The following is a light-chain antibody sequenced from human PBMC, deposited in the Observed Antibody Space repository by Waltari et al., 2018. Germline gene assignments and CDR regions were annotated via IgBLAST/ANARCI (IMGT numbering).Light chain of an antibody. CDR2: KAS. CDR3: LQYNSYPWT. V-gene: IGKV1-5*03. CDR1: QSIVVW. Sequence: DIQVTQSPSTLSASVGDRVTITCRASQSIVVWLAWYQQKPGKAPRLLSYKASYLESGVPSRFSGSGSGTEFTLTISSLQADDFATYYCLQYNSYPWTFGQGTKVEIK. J-gene: IGKJ1*01.